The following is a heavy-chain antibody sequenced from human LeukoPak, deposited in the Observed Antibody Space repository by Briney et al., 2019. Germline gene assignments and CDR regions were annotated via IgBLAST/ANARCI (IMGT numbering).Heavy chain of an antibody. CDR1: GGSVSSYY. Sequence: SETLSLTCTVSGGSVSSYYWSWIRQPPGKGLEWIGYIYYSGSTNYNPSLRSRVTISINTSKTQFSLNLISVTAADTAVYFCATGNWNYDSWGQGTLVTVSS. CDR2: IYYSGST. D-gene: IGHD1-20*01. J-gene: IGHJ5*01. CDR3: ATGNWNYDS. V-gene: IGHV4-59*08.